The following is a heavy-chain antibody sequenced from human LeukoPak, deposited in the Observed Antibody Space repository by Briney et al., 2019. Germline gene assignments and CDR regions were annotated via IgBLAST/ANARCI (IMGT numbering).Heavy chain of an antibody. J-gene: IGHJ6*03. CDR3: ARSPPVEWPLGSKLYYYYYMDV. D-gene: IGHD3-3*01. CDR2: IYTSGST. Sequence: PSETLSLTCTVSGGSISSYYWSWIRQPAGKGLEWIGRIYTSGSTNYNPSLKSRVTMSVDTSKNQFSLKLSSVTAADTVVYYCARSPPVEWPLGSKLYYYYYMDVWGKGTTVTVSS. V-gene: IGHV4-4*07. CDR1: GGSISSYY.